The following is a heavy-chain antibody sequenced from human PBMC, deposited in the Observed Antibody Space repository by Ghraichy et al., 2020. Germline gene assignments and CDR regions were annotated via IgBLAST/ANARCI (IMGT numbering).Heavy chain of an antibody. CDR2: IWYDGSNK. D-gene: IGHD4-17*01. CDR3: AREPTVTTSGWYFDL. Sequence: GGSLRLSCAASGFTFSSYGMHWVRQAPGKGLEWVAVIWYDGSNKYYADSVKGRFTISRDNSKNTLYLQMNSLRAEDTAVYYCAREPTVTTSGWYFDLWGRGTLVTVSS. J-gene: IGHJ2*01. CDR1: GFTFSSYG. V-gene: IGHV3-33*08.